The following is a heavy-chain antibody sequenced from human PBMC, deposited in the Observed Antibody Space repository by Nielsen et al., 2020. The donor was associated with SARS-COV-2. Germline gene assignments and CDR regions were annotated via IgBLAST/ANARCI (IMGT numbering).Heavy chain of an antibody. CDR1: GFTISSSF. V-gene: IGHV3-66*01. D-gene: IGHD7-27*01. CDR2: IYTDGST. Sequence: GESLKISCGASGFTISSSFMSWVRQAAGKGLDWVSVIYTDGSTSHADSVKGRFTISRDNSKNTLYPQMNSLRAEDTAVYYCARDNWGRMDVWGQGTTVTVSS. J-gene: IGHJ6*02. CDR3: ARDNWGRMDV.